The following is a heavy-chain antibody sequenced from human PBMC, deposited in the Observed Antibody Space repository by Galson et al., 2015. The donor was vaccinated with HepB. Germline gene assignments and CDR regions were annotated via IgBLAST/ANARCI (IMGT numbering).Heavy chain of an antibody. CDR1: GFTFHDYA. V-gene: IGHV3-20*04. CDR3: VRGPRWLVGGFGDY. J-gene: IGHJ4*02. CDR2: ISWNGVRT. Sequence: SLRLSCAASGFTFHDYAISWVRHAPGKGLEWVSGISWNGVRTGYADSLKGRFTISSDNAKNSLYLQMNSLRAVDTALYYCVRGPRWLVGGFGDYWGQGTLVTVSS. D-gene: IGHD6-19*01.